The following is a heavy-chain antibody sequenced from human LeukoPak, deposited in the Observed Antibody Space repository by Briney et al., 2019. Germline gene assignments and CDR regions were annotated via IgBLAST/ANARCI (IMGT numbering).Heavy chain of an antibody. CDR2: ISPSGGST. J-gene: IGHJ5*02. CDR1: GYTFTSNY. V-gene: IGHV1-46*01. D-gene: IGHD1-26*01. Sequence: ASVKVSCKAFGYTFTSNYMHWVRQAPGQGPEWMGVISPSGGSTTYAQKFQGGVTLTRDMSTSTDYMELSSLRSEVTAIYYCARDNSVGDNAWWFDPWGQGTLVTVSS. CDR3: ARDNSVGDNAWWFDP.